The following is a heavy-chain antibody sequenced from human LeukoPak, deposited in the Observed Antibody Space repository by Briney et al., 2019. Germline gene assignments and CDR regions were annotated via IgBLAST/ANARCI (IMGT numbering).Heavy chain of an antibody. CDR2: MNPNSGNT. V-gene: IGHV1-8*01. CDR3: ARKFLGSRGYYFDY. J-gene: IGHJ4*02. D-gene: IGHD3-10*01. CDR1: GYTFTSYD. Sequence: ASVKVSCKASGYTFTSYDINWVRQATGQGLEWMGWMNPNSGNTGYAQKFQGRVTMTRDTSISTAYMELSSLRSDDTAVYYCARKFLGSRGYYFDYWGQGTLVTVSS.